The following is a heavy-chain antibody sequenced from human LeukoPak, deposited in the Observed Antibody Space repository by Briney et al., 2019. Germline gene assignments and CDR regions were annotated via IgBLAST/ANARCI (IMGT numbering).Heavy chain of an antibody. J-gene: IGHJ6*02. CDR3: AKTYGSGSYFPNYYYYGMDV. CDR2: INPNSGGT. Sequence: ASVKVPCKASGYTFTGYYMHWVRQAPGQGLEWMGWINPNSGGTTYAQKFQGRVTMTRDTSISTAYMELSRLRSDDTAVYYCAKTYGSGSYFPNYYYYGMDVWGQGTTVTVSS. CDR1: GYTFTGYY. V-gene: IGHV1-2*02. D-gene: IGHD3-10*01.